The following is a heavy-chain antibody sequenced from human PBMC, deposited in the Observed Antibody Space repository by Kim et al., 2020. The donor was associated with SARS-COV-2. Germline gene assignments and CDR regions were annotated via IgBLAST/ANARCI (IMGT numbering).Heavy chain of an antibody. D-gene: IGHD3-3*01. CDR1: GFTFSSYG. Sequence: GGSLRLSCAASGFTFSSYGMHWVRQAPGKGLEWVAVISYDGSNKYYADSVKGRFTISRDNSKNTLYLQMNSLRAEDTAVYYCAKDEAYYDFWSGYYADNWFDPWGQGTLVTVSS. V-gene: IGHV3-30*18. CDR3: AKDEAYYDFWSGYYADNWFDP. J-gene: IGHJ5*02. CDR2: ISYDGSNK.